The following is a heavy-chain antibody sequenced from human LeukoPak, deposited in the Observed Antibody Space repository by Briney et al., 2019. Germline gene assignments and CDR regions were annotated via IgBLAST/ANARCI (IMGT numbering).Heavy chain of an antibody. CDR3: ASGWLQSHDAFDI. CDR1: GGTFSSYT. J-gene: IGHJ3*02. V-gene: IGHV1-69*02. Sequence: SVKVSCKASGGTFSSYTISWVRQAPGQGLEWMGRIIPILGIANYAQKFQGRVTITADKSTSTAYMELSSLRSEDTAVYYCASGWLQSHDAFDIWGQGIMVTVSS. D-gene: IGHD5-24*01. CDR2: IIPILGIA.